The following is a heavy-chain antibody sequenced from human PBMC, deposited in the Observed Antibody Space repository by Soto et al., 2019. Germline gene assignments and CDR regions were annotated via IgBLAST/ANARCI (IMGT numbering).Heavy chain of an antibody. CDR1: GYSFTSYW. J-gene: IGHJ6*03. CDR2: IYPGDSDT. D-gene: IGHD3-10*02. Sequence: PGESLKISCKGSGYSFTSYWIGWVRQMPGKGLEWMGIIYPGDSDTRYSPSFQGQVTISADKSISTAYLQWSSLKASDTAMYYCARPMFYGKRRVYYYYMDVWGKGTTVTVSS. CDR3: ARPMFYGKRRVYYYYMDV. V-gene: IGHV5-51*01.